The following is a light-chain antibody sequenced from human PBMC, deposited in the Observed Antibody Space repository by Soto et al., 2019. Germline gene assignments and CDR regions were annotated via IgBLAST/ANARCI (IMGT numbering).Light chain of an antibody. CDR1: QSVDGW. Sequence: DIQMTQSPSTLSASVGDRVTITCRASQSVDGWLAWYQENPGKAPKLLIYKASSLESGVPSRFSGSESGTELTLTSSGLQPDDFATYYCQKYYTYRKFGQGTKVEI. CDR3: QKYYTYRK. V-gene: IGKV1-5*03. J-gene: IGKJ1*01. CDR2: KAS.